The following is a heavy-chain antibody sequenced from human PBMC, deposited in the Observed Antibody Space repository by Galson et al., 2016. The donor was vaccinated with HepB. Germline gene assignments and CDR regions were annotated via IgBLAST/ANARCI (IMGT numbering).Heavy chain of an antibody. D-gene: IGHD2-15*01. J-gene: IGHJ4*02. CDR2: ISGGYSI. CDR3: ARDTRWSFDY. Sequence: SLRLSCAVSGIPFSGYTMIWVRQAPGKGLEWVSSISGGYSIHYADSVRGRFTISRDDAKNSLYLQMNSLRAEDTALYYCARDTRWSFDYWGQGALVTVSS. CDR1: GIPFSGYT. V-gene: IGHV3-69-1*01.